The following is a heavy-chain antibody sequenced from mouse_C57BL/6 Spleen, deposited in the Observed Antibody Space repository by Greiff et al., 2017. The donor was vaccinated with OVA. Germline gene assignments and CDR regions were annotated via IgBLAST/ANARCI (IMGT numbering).Heavy chain of an antibody. D-gene: IGHD4-1*01. V-gene: IGHV3-6*01. CDR3: ARQPNWDGWYFDV. CDR2: ISYDGSN. Sequence: DVQLQESGPGLVKPSQSLSLTCSVTGYSITSGYYWNWIRQFPGNKLEWMGYISYDGSNNYNPSLKNRISITRDTSKNQFFLKLNSVTTEDTATYYCARQPNWDGWYFDVWGTGTTVTVSS. J-gene: IGHJ1*03. CDR1: GYSITSGYY.